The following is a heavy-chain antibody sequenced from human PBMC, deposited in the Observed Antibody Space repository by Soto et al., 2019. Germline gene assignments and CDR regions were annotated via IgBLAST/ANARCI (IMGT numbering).Heavy chain of an antibody. Sequence: QVQLVQSGADVKKPGSSVKVSCKASGGTFSSYAISWVRQAPGQGLEWMGGIIPIFGTANYAQKFQCRVTITEDESTSTAYMALSSLRSEDTAVYYCASDPRRFTFMAAAATYYYGMDFWGQGTTVTFAS. V-gene: IGHV1-69*01. CDR2: IIPIFGTA. J-gene: IGHJ6*02. D-gene: IGHD6-13*01. CDR3: ASDPRRFTFMAAAATYYYGMDF. CDR1: GGTFSSYA.